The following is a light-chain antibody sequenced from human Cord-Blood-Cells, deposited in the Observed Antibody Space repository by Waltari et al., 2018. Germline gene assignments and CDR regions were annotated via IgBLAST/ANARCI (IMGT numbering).Light chain of an antibody. V-gene: IGLV4-69*01. Sequence: QLVLTQSPSASASLGASVKLTCTLSSGHSSYALATHQHQPEKGPRYLMKLNSDGSHSKGDGIPDRFSGSSSGAERYLTISSLQSEDEADYYCQTWGTGIHWVFGGGTKLTVL. CDR1: SGHSSYA. CDR3: QTWGTGIHWV. CDR2: LNSDGSH. J-gene: IGLJ3*02.